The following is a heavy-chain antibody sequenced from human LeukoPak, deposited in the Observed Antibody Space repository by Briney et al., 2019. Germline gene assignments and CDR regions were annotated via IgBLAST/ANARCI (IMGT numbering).Heavy chain of an antibody. Sequence: ASVKISCKASGYTFTSYAMNWVRQAPGQGLEWMGWINTNTGNPTYAQGFTGRFVFSLDTSVSTAYLQISSLKAEDTAVYYCARDVGVLRYFDWPYYFDYWGQGTLVTVSS. CDR2: INTNTGNP. V-gene: IGHV7-4-1*02. J-gene: IGHJ4*02. CDR3: ARDVGVLRYFDWPYYFDY. CDR1: GYTFTSYA. D-gene: IGHD3-9*01.